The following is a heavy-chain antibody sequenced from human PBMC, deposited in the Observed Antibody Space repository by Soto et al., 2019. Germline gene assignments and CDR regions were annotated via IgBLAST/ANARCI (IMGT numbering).Heavy chain of an antibody. J-gene: IGHJ5*02. CDR1: GFTFSSYG. CDR3: AKDMPIAARA. D-gene: IGHD6-6*01. CDR2: ISYDGSNK. Sequence: QVQLVESGGGVVQPGRSLRLSCAASGFTFSSYGMHWVRQAPGKGLEWVAVISYDGSNKYYADSVKGRFTISRDNSKNTLYLQMNSLRAEDTAVYYCAKDMPIAARAWGQGTLVTVS. V-gene: IGHV3-30*18.